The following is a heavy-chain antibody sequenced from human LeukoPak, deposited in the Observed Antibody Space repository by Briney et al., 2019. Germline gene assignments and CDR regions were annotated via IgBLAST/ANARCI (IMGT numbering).Heavy chain of an antibody. J-gene: IGHJ6*03. D-gene: IGHD6-6*01. Sequence: LGTLSLTCTVSGGSISSFYWSWSRQPPGEGLEWIGYISTSGSTNYNPSLKSRVTMSVDTSKNQFSLKLSSVTAADTAVYYCAKAYSSSLGYYDYYYMDVWGKGTMVTVSS. CDR2: ISTSGST. CDR1: GGSISSFY. V-gene: IGHV4-4*08. CDR3: AKAYSSSLGYYDYYYMDV.